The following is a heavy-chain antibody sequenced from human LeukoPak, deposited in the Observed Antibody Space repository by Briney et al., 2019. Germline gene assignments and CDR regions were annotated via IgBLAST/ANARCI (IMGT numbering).Heavy chain of an antibody. CDR3: AKSREEIRGLDAFDI. D-gene: IGHD5-24*01. V-gene: IGHV4-31*03. CDR1: GGSISSDDYC. J-gene: IGHJ3*02. CDR2: IYYSGST. Sequence: SETLSLTCSVSGGSISSDDYCWDWIRQHPGKGLEWIGYIYYSGSTYYNPSLKSRVALSVDTSKNQFSLKLSSLTAADTAVYYCAKSREEIRGLDAFDIWGQGTMVTVSS.